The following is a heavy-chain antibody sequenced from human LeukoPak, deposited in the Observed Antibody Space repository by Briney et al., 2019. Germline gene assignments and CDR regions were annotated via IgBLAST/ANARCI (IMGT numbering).Heavy chain of an antibody. CDR3: AGCRITGTRPFDY. D-gene: IGHD1-7*01. Sequence: SETLSLTCTVSGYSISSGYYWGWIRQPPGKGLEWIGSIYHSGSTYYNPSLKSRVTISVDTSKNHFSLKLSSVTAADTAVYYCAGCRITGTRPFDYWGQGTLVTVSS. J-gene: IGHJ4*02. CDR1: GYSISSGYY. V-gene: IGHV4-38-2*02. CDR2: IYHSGST.